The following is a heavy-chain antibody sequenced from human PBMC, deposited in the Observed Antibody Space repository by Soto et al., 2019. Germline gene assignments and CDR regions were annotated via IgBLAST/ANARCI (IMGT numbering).Heavy chain of an antibody. CDR1: GYTFTSYG. V-gene: IGHV1-18*01. D-gene: IGHD6-13*01. Sequence: ASVTVSCKASGYTFTSYGISWVRQAPGQGLEWMGWISAYNGNTNYAQKLQGRVTMTTDTSTSTAYMELRSLRSDDTAVYYCARDTAAAGTNYNYYYYYGMDVWGQGTTVTVSS. CDR2: ISAYNGNT. J-gene: IGHJ6*02. CDR3: ARDTAAAGTNYNYYYYYGMDV.